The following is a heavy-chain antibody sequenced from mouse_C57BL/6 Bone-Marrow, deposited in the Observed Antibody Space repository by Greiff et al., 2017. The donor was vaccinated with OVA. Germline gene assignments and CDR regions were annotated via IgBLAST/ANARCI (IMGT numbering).Heavy chain of an antibody. D-gene: IGHD1-1*01. V-gene: IGHV3-5*01. CDR1: GISNTTGNYR. J-gene: IGHJ4*01. CDR2: IYYSGTI. Sequence: EVQLQESGPGLVKPSQTVFLTCTVTGISNTTGNYRWSWIRQFPGNKLEWIGYIYYSGTITYNPSLTSRTTITRDTPKNQIFLEMSSLTAEDTDTYYCARDGYGVGYAMDDWGQGTSVTVSS. CDR3: ARDGYGVGYAMDD.